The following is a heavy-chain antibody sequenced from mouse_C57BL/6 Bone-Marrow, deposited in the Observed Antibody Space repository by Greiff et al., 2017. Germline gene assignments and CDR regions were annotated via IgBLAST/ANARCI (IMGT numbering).Heavy chain of an antibody. CDR3: ARAGDYDYARDY. V-gene: IGHV3-1*01. CDR1: GYSITSGYD. Sequence: DVQLQESGPGMVKPSQSLSLTCTFTGYSITSGYDWHWIRPFPGNKLEWMGYISYSGSTNYNPSLKSRISITHDTSKNHFFLKLNSVTTEDTATYYCARAGDYDYARDYWGQGTSVTVSS. CDR2: ISYSGST. J-gene: IGHJ4*01. D-gene: IGHD2-4*01.